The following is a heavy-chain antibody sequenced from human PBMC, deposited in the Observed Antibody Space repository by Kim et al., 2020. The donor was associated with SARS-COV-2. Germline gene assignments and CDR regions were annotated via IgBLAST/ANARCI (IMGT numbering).Heavy chain of an antibody. Sequence: GGSLRLSCSASGFTFSAFAMHWVRQAPGKGLEYVSAISSSGGGTYYADSVKGRFTISRDNSKNTLFLQMSSLRSEDTALYSCVKDVNDIGGYCYFDLWGHGTLVTVS. J-gene: IGHJ2*01. CDR1: GFTFSAFA. V-gene: IGHV3-64D*09. D-gene: IGHD2-15*01. CDR2: ISSSGGGT. CDR3: VKDVNDIGGYCYFDL.